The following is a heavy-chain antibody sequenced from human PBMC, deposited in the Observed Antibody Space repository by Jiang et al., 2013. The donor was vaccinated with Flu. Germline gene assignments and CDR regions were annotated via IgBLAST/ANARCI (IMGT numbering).Heavy chain of an antibody. CDR3: AREGYSYGLGYYFDY. D-gene: IGHD5-18*01. Sequence: VQLVESGGGLVKPGGSLRLSCAASGFTFSSYSMNWVRQAPGKGLEWVSSISSSSSYIYYADSVKGRFTISRDNAKNSLYLQMNSLRAEDTAVYYCAREGYSYGLGYYFDYWGQGTLVTVSS. CDR2: ISSSSSYI. CDR1: GFTFSSYS. V-gene: IGHV3-21*01. J-gene: IGHJ4*02.